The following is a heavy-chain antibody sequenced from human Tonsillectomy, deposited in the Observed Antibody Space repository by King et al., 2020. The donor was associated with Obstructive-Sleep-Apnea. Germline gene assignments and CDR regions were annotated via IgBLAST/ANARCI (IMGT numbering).Heavy chain of an antibody. D-gene: IGHD6-13*01. V-gene: IGHV3-9*01. CDR3: AKGGYSSRWD. Sequence: QLVQSGGGLVQPGRSLRLSCAASGFTFEDYAMHWVRQAPGKGLEWVSCISGKSGSIDYADSVKGRFTISRDNAKNSLHLQMNSLRAEATALYYCAKGGYSSRWDWGQGTLVTVSS. CDR1: GFTFEDYA. J-gene: IGHJ4*02. CDR2: ISGKSGSI.